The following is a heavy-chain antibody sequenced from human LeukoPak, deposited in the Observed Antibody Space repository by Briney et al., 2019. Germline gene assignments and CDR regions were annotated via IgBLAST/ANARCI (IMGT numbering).Heavy chain of an antibody. CDR3: ATRGGSSGWLYYYYYMDV. V-gene: IGHV3-48*03. J-gene: IGHJ6*03. CDR1: GFTLSSHD. D-gene: IGHD6-19*01. CDR2: ISSSGSTI. Sequence: GGSLRLSCAASGFTLSSHDMYWVRQAPGKGLEWVSYISSSGSTIYYADSVKGRFTISRDNAKNSLYLQMNSLRAEDTAVYYCATRGGSSGWLYYYYYMDVWGKGTTVTISS.